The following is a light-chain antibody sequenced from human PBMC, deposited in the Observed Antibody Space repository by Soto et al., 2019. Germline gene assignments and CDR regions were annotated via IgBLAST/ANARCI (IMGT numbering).Light chain of an antibody. CDR1: QSVTSTY. V-gene: IGKV3-20*01. J-gene: IGKJ4*01. CDR3: QQYESSPLT. Sequence: EIVLTQSPGTLSLSPGEGATLSCRASQSVTSTYLAWYQQKPGQAPRLLIYGASSRATGIPDRFSGSGSGTDFTITITRLEPEDFAVYYCQQYESSPLTFGGGTKVEIK. CDR2: GAS.